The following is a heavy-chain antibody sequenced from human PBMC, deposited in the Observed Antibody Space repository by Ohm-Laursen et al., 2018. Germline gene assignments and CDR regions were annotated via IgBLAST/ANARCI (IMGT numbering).Heavy chain of an antibody. J-gene: IGHJ4*02. V-gene: IGHV3-30*18. CDR2: VSYDERYK. Sequence: SLRLSCAASGFTFSGYDMHWVRQAPGKGLEWVAVVSYDERYKNYVDSVKGQFTVSRDNSKDTLYLQMNSLRNEDTAIYYCAKDVGVAFAYDSWGQGTLVTVSS. CDR1: GFTFSGYD. CDR3: AKDVGVAFAYDS. D-gene: IGHD2-15*01.